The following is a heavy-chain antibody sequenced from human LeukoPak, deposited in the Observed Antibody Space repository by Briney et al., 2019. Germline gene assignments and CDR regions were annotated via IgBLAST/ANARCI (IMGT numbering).Heavy chain of an antibody. Sequence: SETLSLTCAVYGGSFSGYYWGWIRQPPGKGLEWIGEINHSGSTNYNPSLKSRVTISVDTSKNQFSLKLSSVTAADTAVYYCARGRLRYFDWLLSPDFDYWGQGTLVTVSS. J-gene: IGHJ4*02. V-gene: IGHV4-34*01. D-gene: IGHD3-9*01. CDR3: ARGRLRYFDWLLSPDFDY. CDR1: GGSFSGYY. CDR2: INHSGST.